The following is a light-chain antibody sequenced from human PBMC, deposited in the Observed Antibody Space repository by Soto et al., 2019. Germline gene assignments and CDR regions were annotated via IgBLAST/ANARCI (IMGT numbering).Light chain of an antibody. J-gene: IGKJ5*01. CDR3: QQYGGSPPIT. CDR2: GAS. Sequence: EIVLTQSPGTLSLSPGERATLSCRASHSVSSSYLAWYQQKPGQAPRLLIYGASSRATGIPDRLRGSGSGTDFTLSISRLEPEDLALYYCQQYGGSPPITFGQGTRLEI. CDR1: HSVSSSY. V-gene: IGKV3-20*01.